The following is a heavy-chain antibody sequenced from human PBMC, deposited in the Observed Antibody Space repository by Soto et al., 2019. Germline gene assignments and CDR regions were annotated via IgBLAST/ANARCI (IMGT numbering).Heavy chain of an antibody. CDR3: ARELAAPGTTFDY. J-gene: IGHJ4*02. V-gene: IGHV1-3*01. Sequence: ASVKVSCKASGFAFTTYSLHGVRQAPGQRLEWMAWINGGNGNIEYSQKFQNRVTITRDTSASTVYMELSSLRSEDTAVYYCARELAAPGTTFDYLGQGALLTVSS. D-gene: IGHD6-13*01. CDR2: INGGNGNI. CDR1: GFAFTTYS.